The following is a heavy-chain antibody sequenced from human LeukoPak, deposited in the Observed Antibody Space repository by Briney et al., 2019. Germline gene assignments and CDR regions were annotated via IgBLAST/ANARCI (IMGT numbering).Heavy chain of an antibody. Sequence: AGGSLRLSCAASGLTFSSYAMSWVRQAPGKGLEWVSAISGSGGSTYYADSVKGRFTISRDNSKDTLYLQMNSLRAEDTAVYYCAKIPAAYYYWGQGTLVTVSS. CDR2: ISGSGGST. V-gene: IGHV3-23*01. J-gene: IGHJ4*02. D-gene: IGHD2-2*01. CDR3: AKIPAAYYY. CDR1: GLTFSSYA.